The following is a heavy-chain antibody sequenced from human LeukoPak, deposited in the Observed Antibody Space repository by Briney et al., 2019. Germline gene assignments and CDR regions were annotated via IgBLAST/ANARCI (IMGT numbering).Heavy chain of an antibody. D-gene: IGHD1-26*01. Sequence: GGSLRLSCAASGFTFSSYAMHWVLQAPGKGLEWVAVISYDGSNKYYADSVKGRFTISRDNSKNTLYLQMNSLRAEDTAVYYCARDYSGSPYYFDYWGQGTLVTVSS. CDR3: ARDYSGSPYYFDY. J-gene: IGHJ4*02. V-gene: IGHV3-30-3*01. CDR1: GFTFSSYA. CDR2: ISYDGSNK.